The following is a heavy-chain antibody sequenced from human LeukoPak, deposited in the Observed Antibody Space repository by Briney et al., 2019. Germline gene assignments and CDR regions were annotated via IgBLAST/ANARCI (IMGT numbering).Heavy chain of an antibody. CDR2: VNLQGST. Sequence: PSETLSLTCGVSGGSISDTNWWTWFRQPPGKGLEWIGEVNLQGSTNYNPSLKSRVALSVDKSENHISLKLISVTAADTAVYYCAREGGPYRPLDYSGQGTLVTVAS. CDR3: AREGGPYRPLDY. CDR1: GGSISDTNW. J-gene: IGHJ4*02. V-gene: IGHV4-4*02.